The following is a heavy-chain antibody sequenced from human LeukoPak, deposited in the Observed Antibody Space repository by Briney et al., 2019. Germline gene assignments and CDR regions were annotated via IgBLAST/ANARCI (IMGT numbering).Heavy chain of an antibody. CDR3: VKDRTVAGTDARYYFDS. CDR2: IWFDGRQT. Sequence: GGSLRLSCAASGFPVSSNYMTWIRQAPGKGLEWVAVIWFDGRQTFYADSVKGRFTISRDNSKNTLYLQMNSLRAEDTAFYYCVKDRTVAGTDARYYFDSWGQGTLVTVSS. J-gene: IGHJ4*02. V-gene: IGHV3-33*06. CDR1: GFPVSSNY. D-gene: IGHD6-19*01.